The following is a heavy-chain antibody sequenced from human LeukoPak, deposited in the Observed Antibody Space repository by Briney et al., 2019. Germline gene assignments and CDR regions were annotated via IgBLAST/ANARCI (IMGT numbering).Heavy chain of an antibody. CDR1: GFTFSTYW. Sequence: PGGSLRLSCAVSGFTFSTYWMSWVRQASGKGLEWVGNIKEDGSEKYYVDSMKGRFTISRDDAKNSLYLQMNSLRVEDTAVYYCARDSFETDIDYWGQGTLVTVSS. D-gene: IGHD1-14*01. V-gene: IGHV3-7*01. CDR2: IKEDGSEK. J-gene: IGHJ4*02. CDR3: ARDSFETDIDY.